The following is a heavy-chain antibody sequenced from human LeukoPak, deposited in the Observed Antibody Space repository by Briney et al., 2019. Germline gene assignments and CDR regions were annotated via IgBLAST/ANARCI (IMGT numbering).Heavy chain of an antibody. J-gene: IGHJ5*02. Sequence: SETLSLTCTVSGGSISSGSYYWSWIRQPAGTGLEWIGRIYTSGSTNYNPSLKSRVTISVDTSKNQFSLKLSSVTAADTAVYYCAMATISFRFDPWGQGTLVTVSS. CDR3: AMATISFRFDP. D-gene: IGHD5-24*01. V-gene: IGHV4-61*02. CDR1: GGSISSGSYY. CDR2: IYTSGST.